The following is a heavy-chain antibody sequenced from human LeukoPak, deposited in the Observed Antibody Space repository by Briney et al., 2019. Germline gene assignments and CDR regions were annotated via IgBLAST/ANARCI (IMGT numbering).Heavy chain of an antibody. Sequence: SETLSLTCAVHGGSFSGYYWSWTRQPPGKGLERIGEINHSGSTKYNPSLKSRVTISVDTSKNQFSLKLSSVTAADTAVYYCAREDYGDYGLDYWGQGTLVTVSS. CDR1: GGSFSGYY. CDR2: INHSGST. J-gene: IGHJ4*02. V-gene: IGHV4-34*01. CDR3: AREDYGDYGLDY. D-gene: IGHD4-17*01.